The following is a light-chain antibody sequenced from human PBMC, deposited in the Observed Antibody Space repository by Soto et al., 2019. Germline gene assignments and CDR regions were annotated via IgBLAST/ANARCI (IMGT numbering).Light chain of an antibody. CDR2: EVT. J-gene: IGLJ1*01. CDR1: GSDVGGYDY. Sequence: QSALTQPASVSGSPGQSITIACTGTGSDVGGYDYVSWYQQHPGKAPKVMIYEVTNRPSGVSNRFSGSKSGNTASLTISGLLAEDEADYYCSSYTSSSTYVFGTGTKSPS. CDR3: SSYTSSSTYV. V-gene: IGLV2-14*01.